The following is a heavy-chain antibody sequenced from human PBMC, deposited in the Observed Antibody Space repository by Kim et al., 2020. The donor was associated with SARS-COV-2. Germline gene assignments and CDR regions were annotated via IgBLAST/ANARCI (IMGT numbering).Heavy chain of an antibody. Sequence: SETLSLTCTVSGGSISSSSYYWGWIRQPPGKGLEWIGSIYYSGSTYYNPSLKSRVTISVDTSKNQFSLKLSSVTAADTAVYYCARHGTTGTTNYYYYYMDVWGKGTTVTVSS. CDR3: ARHGTTGTTNYYYYYMDV. V-gene: IGHV4-39*01. CDR2: IYYSGST. J-gene: IGHJ6*03. CDR1: GGSISSSSYY. D-gene: IGHD1-1*01.